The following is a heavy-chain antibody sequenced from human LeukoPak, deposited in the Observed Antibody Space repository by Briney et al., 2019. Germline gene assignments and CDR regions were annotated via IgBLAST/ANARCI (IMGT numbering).Heavy chain of an antibody. CDR2: ISAYNGNT. J-gene: IGHJ5*02. CDR3: ARDLGTTVTYNWFDP. V-gene: IGHV1-18*01. D-gene: IGHD4-17*01. CDR1: GYTFTSYG. Sequence: ASVKVSCKASGYTFTSYGISWVRQAPGQGLEWMGWISAYNGNTNYAQKPQGRVTMTTDTSTNTAYMELRSLRSDDTAVYYCARDLGTTVTYNWFDPWGQGTLVTVSS.